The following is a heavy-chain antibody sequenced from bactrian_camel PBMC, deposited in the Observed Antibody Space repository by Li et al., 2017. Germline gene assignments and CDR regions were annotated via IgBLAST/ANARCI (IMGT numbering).Heavy chain of an antibody. V-gene: IGHV3S53*01. D-gene: IGHD2*01. CDR2: IRSDGFA. CDR1: GYSFRGYG. J-gene: IGHJ4*01. Sequence: QLVESGGGSVQAGGSLKLSCAAATSGYSFRGYGMAWYRQAPGKERELVASIRSDGFASYADSVKGRFTVSRDNANNTVNLMMNSLKPEDTAMYYCAANFGPYCSGPYLARRANFLGQGTQVTV.